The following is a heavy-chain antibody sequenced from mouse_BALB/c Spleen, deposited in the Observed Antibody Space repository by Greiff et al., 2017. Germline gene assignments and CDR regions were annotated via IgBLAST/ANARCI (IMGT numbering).Heavy chain of an antibody. J-gene: IGHJ2*01. CDR1: GFNIKDTY. D-gene: IGHD2-4*01. CDR3: AREGYDYDGFDY. CDR2: IDPANGNT. Sequence: EVKLQESGAELVKPGASVKLSCTASGFNIKDTYMHWVKQRPEQGLEWIGRIDPANGNTKYDPKFQGKATITADTSSNTAYLQLSSLTSEDTAVYYCAREGYDYDGFDYWGQGTTLTVSS. V-gene: IGHV14-3*02.